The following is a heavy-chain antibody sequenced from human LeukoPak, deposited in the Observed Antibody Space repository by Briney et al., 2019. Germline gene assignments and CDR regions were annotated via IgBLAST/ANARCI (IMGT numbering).Heavy chain of an antibody. CDR1: GGSFSGYY. J-gene: IGHJ6*02. CDR2: ISHSGIT. Sequence: KPSETLSLTCAVYGGSFSGYYWSWIRQAPGKGLEWIGEISHSGITKYNPSLKSRVTISVDTSKDQFSLKLGSVTAADTAVYYCATLRRRVGLYYYYGMDVWGQGTTVTVSS. D-gene: IGHD1-26*01. V-gene: IGHV4-34*01. CDR3: ATLRRRVGLYYYYGMDV.